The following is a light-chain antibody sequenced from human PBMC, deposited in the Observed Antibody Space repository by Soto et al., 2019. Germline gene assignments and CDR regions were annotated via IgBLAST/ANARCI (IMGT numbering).Light chain of an antibody. CDR3: LQRSAWPLT. CDR2: DAS. V-gene: IGKV3-11*01. J-gene: IGKJ3*01. CDR1: QNIGTY. Sequence: EIVLTQSPATLSLSAGERATLSCRASQNIGTYLDWYQQKPGQSPRLLIFDASSRATGTPARFSGSGSGTDFTLTNSCLEPEDFALYHCLQRSAWPLTFGPGTKVDLK.